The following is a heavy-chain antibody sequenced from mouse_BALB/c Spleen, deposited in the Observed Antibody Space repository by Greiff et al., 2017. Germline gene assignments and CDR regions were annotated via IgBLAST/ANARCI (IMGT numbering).Heavy chain of an antibody. D-gene: IGHD3-1*01. CDR1: GFTFSSFG. V-gene: IGHV5-17*02. Sequence: EVKLVDSGGGLVQPGGSRKLSCAASGFTFSSFGMHWVRQAPEKGLEWVAYISSGSSTIYYADTVKGRFTISRDNPKNTLFLQMTSLRSEDTAMYYCARWGSGYYAMDYWGQGTSVTVSS. J-gene: IGHJ4*01. CDR3: ARWGSGYYAMDY. CDR2: ISSGSSTI.